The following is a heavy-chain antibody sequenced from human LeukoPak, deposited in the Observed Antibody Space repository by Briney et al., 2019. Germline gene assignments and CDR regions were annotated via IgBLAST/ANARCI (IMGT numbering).Heavy chain of an antibody. J-gene: IGHJ4*02. CDR2: ITTSSSII. V-gene: IGHV3-11*04. CDR3: AREPKQWLTPIDY. CDR1: GFIFSDYY. D-gene: IGHD6-19*01. Sequence: GGSLRLSCAASGFIFSDYYMSWIRQAPGKGLEWISYITTSSSIIYYADSVKGRFTISRDNAKNSVYLQMNSLRAEDTAVYYCAREPKQWLTPIDYWGQGTLVTVSS.